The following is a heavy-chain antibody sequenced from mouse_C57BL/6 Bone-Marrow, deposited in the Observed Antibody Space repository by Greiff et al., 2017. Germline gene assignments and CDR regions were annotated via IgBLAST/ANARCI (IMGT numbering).Heavy chain of an antibody. Sequence: QVQLQQPGAELVRPGTSVKLSCKASGYTFTSYWMHWVKQRPGQGLEWIGVIDPSDSYTNYNQKFKGKATLTVDTSSSTAYMQLSSLTSEDSAVYYCARSGIYDGYPYCFDYWGQGTTLTVSS. CDR1: GYTFTSYW. V-gene: IGHV1-59*01. J-gene: IGHJ2*01. CDR2: IDPSDSYT. CDR3: ARSGIYDGYPYCFDY. D-gene: IGHD2-3*01.